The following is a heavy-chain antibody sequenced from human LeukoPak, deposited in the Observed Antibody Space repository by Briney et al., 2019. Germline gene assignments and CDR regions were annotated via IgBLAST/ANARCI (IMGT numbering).Heavy chain of an antibody. CDR1: RFTFGSYA. CDR2: ISGSGGST. J-gene: IGHJ4*02. V-gene: IGHV3-23*01. Sequence: PGGSLRLSCAASRFTFGSYAMSWVRQAPGKGLEWVSGISGSGGSTYYADSVKGRFTISRDNSKNTLYLQMNSLRAEDTAVYYCAKSGYSSGWPYYFDFWGQGTLVTVFS. D-gene: IGHD6-19*01. CDR3: AKSGYSSGWPYYFDF.